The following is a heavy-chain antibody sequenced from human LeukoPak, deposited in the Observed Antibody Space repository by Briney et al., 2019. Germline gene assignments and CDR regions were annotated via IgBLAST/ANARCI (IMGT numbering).Heavy chain of an antibody. CDR1: GGSISGYY. J-gene: IGHJ4*02. V-gene: IGHV4-4*09. CDR2: ISTSGNT. CDR3: ATRGGRAQLIPYSLDY. D-gene: IGHD6-13*01. Sequence: PLETLSLTCTVSGGSISGYYLNWIRQPPGKGLEWIGYISTSGNTNYNPSLKSRVTISVDTSRNQFSLRLSSVTSADTAVYYCATRGGRAQLIPYSLDYWGQGTLVTVSS.